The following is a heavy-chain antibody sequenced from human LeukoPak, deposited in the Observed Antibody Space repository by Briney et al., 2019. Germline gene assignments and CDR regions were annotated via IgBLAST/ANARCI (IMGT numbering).Heavy chain of an antibody. CDR3: AKRATAGGFDS. Sequence: GGSLRLSCAASGFTFSSYAMSWVRQAPGEGLEWVSASSGSGDSADYADAVKGRFTISRDNSKSTLYLQMTSLRVDDTAVYCAKRATAGGFDSWGQGTLVTVSS. J-gene: IGHJ4*02. D-gene: IGHD6-13*01. CDR2: SSGSGDSA. V-gene: IGHV3-23*01. CDR1: GFTFSSYA.